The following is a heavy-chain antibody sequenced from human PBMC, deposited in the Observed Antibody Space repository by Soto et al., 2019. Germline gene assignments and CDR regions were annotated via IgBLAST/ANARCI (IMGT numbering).Heavy chain of an antibody. D-gene: IGHD6-13*01. CDR1: GGTFSSYA. V-gene: IGHV1-69*01. J-gene: IGHJ4*02. CDR2: IIPIFGTA. CDR3: ARGSGIAAACQLDF. Sequence: QVQLEQSGAGVKKPGSSVKLSCTASGGTFSSYAISWVRQAPGQGLEWMGGIIPIFGTANYAQKFQGRVTITADASTSTAYMELSSVRAADTAVYYCARGSGIAAACQLDFWGQGTMVTVSS.